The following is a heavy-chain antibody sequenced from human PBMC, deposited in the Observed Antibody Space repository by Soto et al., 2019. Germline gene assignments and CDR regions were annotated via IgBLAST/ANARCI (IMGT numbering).Heavy chain of an antibody. D-gene: IGHD1-7*01. Sequence: QVQLQESGPGLVKPSETLSLTCTVSGGSISSNYWNWIRQPPGKGLEWIGYIHYTGSTIYNPSLKSRVIISVDTSKNQFTLNLSSVTAADTAIYYCATSRGNFFDPWGQGTLVSVSS. CDR2: IHYTGST. V-gene: IGHV4-59*01. CDR3: ATSRGNFFDP. J-gene: IGHJ5*02. CDR1: GGSISSNY.